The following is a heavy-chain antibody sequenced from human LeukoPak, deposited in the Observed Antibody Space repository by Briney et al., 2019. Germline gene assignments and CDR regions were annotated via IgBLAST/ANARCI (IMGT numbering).Heavy chain of an antibody. CDR3: ATQKTLLWFGEFEDY. D-gene: IGHD3-10*01. V-gene: IGHV7-4-1*02. Sequence: TNTGNPTYAQGFTVRFVFSLDTSVSTAYLQISSLKAEDTAVYYCATQKTLLWFGEFEDYWGQGTLVTVSS. J-gene: IGHJ4*02. CDR2: TNTGNP.